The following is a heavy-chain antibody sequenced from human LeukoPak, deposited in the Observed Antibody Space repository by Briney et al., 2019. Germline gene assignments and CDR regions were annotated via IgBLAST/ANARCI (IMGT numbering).Heavy chain of an antibody. J-gene: IGHJ6*03. CDR1: GFTVSSNY. D-gene: IGHD6-6*01. CDR3: AKARQLADYYYYMDV. V-gene: IGHV3-66*01. CDR2: IYSGGST. Sequence: GGSLRPSCAASGFTVSSNYMSWVRQAPGKGLEWVSVIYSGGSTYYADSVKGRFTISRDNSKNTPYLQMNSLRAEDTAVYYCAKARQLADYYYYMDVWGKGTTVTVSS.